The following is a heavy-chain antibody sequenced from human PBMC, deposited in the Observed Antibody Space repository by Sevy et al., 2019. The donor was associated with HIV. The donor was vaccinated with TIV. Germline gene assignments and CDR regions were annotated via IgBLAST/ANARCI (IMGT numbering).Heavy chain of an antibody. J-gene: IGHJ4*02. CDR1: GYFISSSCY. CDR2: GHYDGRT. Sequence: SETLSLICTVSGYFISSSCYWGWIRQPPGKGLEYIGTGHYDGRTYYNPSLMSRVTVSLDTSNNQFSLKVTSVTAADTAAYFCVRGASYYASGALYFDYWGQGTLVTVSS. CDR3: VRGASYYASGALYFDY. V-gene: IGHV4-38-2*02. D-gene: IGHD3-10*01.